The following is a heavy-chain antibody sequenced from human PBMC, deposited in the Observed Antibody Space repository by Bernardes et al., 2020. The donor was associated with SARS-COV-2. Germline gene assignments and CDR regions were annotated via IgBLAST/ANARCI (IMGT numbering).Heavy chain of an antibody. D-gene: IGHD1-26*01. CDR1: GYTFTGYY. CDR3: ARVGPWELAWFDP. V-gene: IGHV1-2*02. Sequence: ASVKVSCKASGYTFTGYYMHWVRQAPGQWLEWMGWINPNSGGTNYAQKFQGRVTMTRDTSISTAYMELSRLRSDDTAVYYCARVGPWELAWFDPWGQGTLVTVSS. CDR2: INPNSGGT. J-gene: IGHJ5*02.